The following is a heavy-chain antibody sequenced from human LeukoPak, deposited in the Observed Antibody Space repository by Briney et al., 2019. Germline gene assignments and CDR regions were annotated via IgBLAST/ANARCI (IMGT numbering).Heavy chain of an antibody. Sequence: SQTLSLTCAISGDSVSSNSASWNWIRQSPSRGLEWPGRTYYRSKWYSEFAGSVRGRITINADTSKNQFSLQLYSVTPDDTAVYYCARDAGWEILHAFDIWGQGTMVTVSS. CDR1: GDSVSSNSAS. CDR2: TYYRSKWYS. D-gene: IGHD1-26*01. J-gene: IGHJ3*02. CDR3: ARDAGWEILHAFDI. V-gene: IGHV6-1*01.